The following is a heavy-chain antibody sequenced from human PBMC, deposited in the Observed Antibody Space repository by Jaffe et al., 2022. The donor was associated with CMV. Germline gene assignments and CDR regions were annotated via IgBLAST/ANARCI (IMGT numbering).Heavy chain of an antibody. CDR3: ARDRARALGSSWFGSYDY. V-gene: IGHV3-48*03. Sequence: EVQLVESGGGLVQPGGSLRLSCAASGFTFSSYEMNWVRQAPGKGLEWVSYISSSGSTIYYADSVKGRFTISRDNAKNSLYLQMNSLRAEDTAVYYCARDRARALGSSWFGSYDYWGQGTLVTVSS. J-gene: IGHJ4*02. CDR2: ISSSGSTI. D-gene: IGHD6-13*01. CDR1: GFTFSSYE.